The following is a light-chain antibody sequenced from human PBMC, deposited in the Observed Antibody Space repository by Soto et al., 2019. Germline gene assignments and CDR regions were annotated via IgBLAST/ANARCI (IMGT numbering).Light chain of an antibody. Sequence: QSVLTQPPSASGTPGQRVTISCSGSSSNIGSNYVYWYHQLPGTAPKLLIYRNNQRPSGVPDRFSGSKSGTSASLAISGLRSEDEADYYCAAWDDSHWVFGGGTKVTVL. CDR1: SSNIGSNY. J-gene: IGLJ3*02. CDR2: RNN. CDR3: AAWDDSHWV. V-gene: IGLV1-47*01.